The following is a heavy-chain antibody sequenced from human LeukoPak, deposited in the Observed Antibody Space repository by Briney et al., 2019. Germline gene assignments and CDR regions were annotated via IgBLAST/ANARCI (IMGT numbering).Heavy chain of an antibody. J-gene: IGHJ5*02. CDR1: GFTFSSYS. V-gene: IGHV3-21*01. Sequence: GGSLRLSCAASGFTFSSYSMSWVRQAPGKGLEWVSSISSSSSYIYYADSVKGRFTISRDNAKNSLYLQMNSLRAEDTAVYYCAREVRGDFWSGLNWFDPWGQGTLVTVSS. CDR3: AREVRGDFWSGLNWFDP. D-gene: IGHD3-3*01. CDR2: ISSSSSYI.